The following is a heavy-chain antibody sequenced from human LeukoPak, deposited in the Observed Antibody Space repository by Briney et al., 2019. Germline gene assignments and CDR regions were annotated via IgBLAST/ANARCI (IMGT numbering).Heavy chain of an antibody. Sequence: SETLSLTCTVSGGSISSYYWSWIRQPPGKGLGWIGYIYYSGSTNYNPSLKSRVTISVDTSKNQFSLKLSSVTAADTAVYYCARHPYSGYDSVWFDPWGQGTLVTVSS. CDR3: ARHPYSGYDSVWFDP. CDR2: IYYSGST. V-gene: IGHV4-59*08. D-gene: IGHD5-12*01. CDR1: GGSISSYY. J-gene: IGHJ5*02.